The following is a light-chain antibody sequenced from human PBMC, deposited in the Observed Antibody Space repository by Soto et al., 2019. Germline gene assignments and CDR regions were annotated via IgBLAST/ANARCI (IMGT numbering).Light chain of an antibody. V-gene: IGKV3-20*01. CDR1: QSFRGL. CDR2: GTT. Sequence: EIVLTQAPATLSLSPGERATLSCRASQSFRGLLAWYQQKPGQAPRLLIYGTTNRATGIPDRFSGSGSGTDFSLIISRLEPEDFAVYYCQQYERSPWTFGQGTKVDIK. J-gene: IGKJ1*01. CDR3: QQYERSPWT.